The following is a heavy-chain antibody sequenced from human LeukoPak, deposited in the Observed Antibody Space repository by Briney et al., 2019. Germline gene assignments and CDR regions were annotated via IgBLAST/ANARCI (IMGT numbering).Heavy chain of an antibody. CDR1: DYSFTNYW. V-gene: IGHV5-51*01. CDR2: IHPDDSDT. CDR3: ARHVHGGYYDGMDV. J-gene: IGHJ6*02. Sequence: GESLKISCKGSDYSFTNYWIGWVRQMPGKGLEWMGVIHPDDSDTRYSPSFRGHVTISADKSISTAYLQWSSLKASDTAMYYCARHVHGGYYDGMDVWGQGTPVTVSS. D-gene: IGHD3-10*01.